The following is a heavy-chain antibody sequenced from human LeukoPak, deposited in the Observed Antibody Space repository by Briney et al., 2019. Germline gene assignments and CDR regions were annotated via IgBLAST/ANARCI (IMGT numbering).Heavy chain of an antibody. J-gene: IGHJ6*03. V-gene: IGHV3-30*02. D-gene: IGHD3-10*01. CDR2: IRSDGINK. CDR1: GFTFSNYG. Sequence: GGSLRLSCAASGFTFSNYGMHWVRQAPGKGLEWVAFIRSDGINKYHADSVKGRLTISRDNSKNTLYLQMNSLRAEDTAVYYCAKLGKTENHYGSGRFSYYYYMDVWGKGTTVTISS. CDR3: AKLGKTENHYGSGRFSYYYYMDV.